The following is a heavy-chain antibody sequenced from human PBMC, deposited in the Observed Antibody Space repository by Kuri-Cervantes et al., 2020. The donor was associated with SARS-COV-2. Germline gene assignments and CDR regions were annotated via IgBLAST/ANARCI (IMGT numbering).Heavy chain of an antibody. D-gene: IGHD2/OR15-2a*01. CDR2: ISAYNGNT. Sequence: ASVKVSCKASGYTFTNYGISWVRQAPGQGLGWMGWISAYNGNTNYAQKLQGRVTMTTDTATSTAYMELRSLTSDDTAVYYCARTYLCVTCSPGFWGQGTLVTVSS. V-gene: IGHV1-18*01. J-gene: IGHJ4*02. CDR1: GYTFTNYG. CDR3: ARTYLCVTCSPGF.